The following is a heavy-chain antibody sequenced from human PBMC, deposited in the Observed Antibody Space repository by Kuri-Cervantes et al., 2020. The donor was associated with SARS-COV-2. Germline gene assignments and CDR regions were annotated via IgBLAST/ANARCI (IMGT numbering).Heavy chain of an antibody. J-gene: IGHJ4*02. V-gene: IGHV1-69*05. CDR2: IIPIFGTA. CDR3: ARVPFTMVRGNRGNPFDY. Sequence: SVKVSCKASGGTFSSYAISWVRQAPGQGLEWMGGIIPIFGTANYAQKFQGRVTMTRDTSISTAYMELSRLRSDDTAVYYCARVPFTMVRGNRGNPFDYWGQGTLVTVSS. CDR1: GGTFSSYA. D-gene: IGHD3-10*01.